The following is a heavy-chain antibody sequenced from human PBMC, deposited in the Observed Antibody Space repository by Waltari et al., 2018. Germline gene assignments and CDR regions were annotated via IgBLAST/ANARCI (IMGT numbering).Heavy chain of an antibody. V-gene: IGHV4-59*01. D-gene: IGHD6-6*01. CDR2: IYYSGST. J-gene: IGHJ6*02. Sequence: QVQLQESGPGLVKPSETLSLTSTLPGGSISSYYWRWLRRPPGQGPEWLGYIYYSGSTNYNPSLKSRVTISVDTSKNQFSLKLSSVTAADTAVYYCARGPYSSSSYNYYYYYGMDVWGQGTTVTVSS. CDR3: ARGPYSSSSYNYYYYYGMDV. CDR1: GGSISSYY.